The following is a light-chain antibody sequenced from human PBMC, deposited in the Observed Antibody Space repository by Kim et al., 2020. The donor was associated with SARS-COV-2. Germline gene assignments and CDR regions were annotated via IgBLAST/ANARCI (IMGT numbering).Light chain of an antibody. CDR3: QQYGNSPQT. CDR1: QSVSSNY. J-gene: IGKJ1*01. V-gene: IGKV3D-20*01. CDR2: DAS. Sequence: SPGERATLACGASQSVSSNYLAWYQQKPGLAPRLLIYDASSRATGIPVRFSGSGSGTDFTLTINRLEPEDFAVYYCQQYGNSPQTFGQGTKVDIK.